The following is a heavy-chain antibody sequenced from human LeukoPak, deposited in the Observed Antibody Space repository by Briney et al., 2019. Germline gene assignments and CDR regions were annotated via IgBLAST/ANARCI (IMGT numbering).Heavy chain of an antibody. Sequence: GGSLRLSCAASGFTFSNAWMSWVRQAPGKGLEWVGRIKSKTDGGTTDYAAPGKGRFTISRDDSKNTLYLQMNSLKTEDTAVYYCTTDVDTAMGLDYWGQGTLVTVSS. V-gene: IGHV3-15*01. CDR3: TTDVDTAMGLDY. D-gene: IGHD5-18*01. CDR1: GFTFSNAW. CDR2: IKSKTDGGTT. J-gene: IGHJ4*02.